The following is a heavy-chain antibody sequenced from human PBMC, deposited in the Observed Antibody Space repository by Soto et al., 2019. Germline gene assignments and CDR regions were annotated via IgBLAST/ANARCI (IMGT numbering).Heavy chain of an antibody. CDR3: AREAMVRGVIIGGDFDY. V-gene: IGHV3-30-3*01. D-gene: IGHD3-10*01. Sequence: TGGSLRLSCAASGFTFSSYAMHWVRQAPGKGLEWVAVISYDGSNKYYADSVKGRFTISRDNSKNTLYLQMNSLRAEDTAVYYCAREAMVRGVIIGGDFDYWGQGTLVTVSS. CDR1: GFTFSSYA. CDR2: ISYDGSNK. J-gene: IGHJ4*02.